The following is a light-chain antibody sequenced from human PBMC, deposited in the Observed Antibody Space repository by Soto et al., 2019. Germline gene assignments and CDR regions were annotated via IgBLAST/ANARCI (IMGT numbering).Light chain of an antibody. V-gene: IGLV2-14*01. J-gene: IGLJ1*01. Sequence: QSVLTQPASVSGSPGQSITISCTGTSSDVGGYNYVSWYQQHPGKAPKLIIYEVSNRPTGVSNRFSGPKSGHTASLTISGLQSEDEADYFCTSYTSSSTLDVFGTGTKVTV. CDR3: TSYTSSSTLDV. CDR1: SSDVGGYNY. CDR2: EVS.